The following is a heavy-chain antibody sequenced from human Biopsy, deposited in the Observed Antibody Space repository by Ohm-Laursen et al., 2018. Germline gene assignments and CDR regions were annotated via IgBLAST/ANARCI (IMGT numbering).Heavy chain of an antibody. Sequence: SDTLSLTCNVSGGDINNYYWSWIRQPAGKGLEWIGRIYPGGSTNYNPSLKSRVTMSVDTSKMQLSLRLRSVTAADTAVYYCARDRDRRGWFDPWGQGTLVTVSS. CDR1: GGDINNYY. D-gene: IGHD1-14*01. V-gene: IGHV4-4*07. CDR2: IYPGGST. J-gene: IGHJ5*02. CDR3: ARDRDRRGWFDP.